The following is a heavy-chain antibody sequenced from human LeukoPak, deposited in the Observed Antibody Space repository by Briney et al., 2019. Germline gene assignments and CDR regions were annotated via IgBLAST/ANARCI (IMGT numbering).Heavy chain of an antibody. J-gene: IGHJ3*02. CDR1: GYSFTSYW. CDR2: IYPGDSDT. CDR3: ASRKNYYDSSGYYPHSKPLDAFDI. V-gene: IGHV5-51*01. D-gene: IGHD3-22*01. Sequence: GESLKISCKGSGYSFTSYWIGWVRQMPGKGLEWMGIIYPGDSDTRYSPSFQGQVTISADKSINTAYLQWSSLKASDTAMYYCASRKNYYDSSGYYPHSKPLDAFDIWGQGTMVTVSS.